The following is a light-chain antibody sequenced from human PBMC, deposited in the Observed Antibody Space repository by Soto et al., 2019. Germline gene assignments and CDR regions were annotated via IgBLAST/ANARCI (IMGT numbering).Light chain of an antibody. Sequence: EIVLTQSPATLSLSPWERATLSCRASQSVNSYLAWYQQKPGQAPRLLIYDASNRATGIPARFSGSGSGTDFALTISSLEPEDFAVYYCQQRSNWPRWTFGQGTKVDIK. V-gene: IGKV3-11*01. J-gene: IGKJ1*01. CDR2: DAS. CDR1: QSVNSY. CDR3: QQRSNWPRWT.